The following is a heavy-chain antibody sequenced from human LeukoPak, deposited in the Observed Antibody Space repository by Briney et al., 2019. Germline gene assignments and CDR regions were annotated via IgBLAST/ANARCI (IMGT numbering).Heavy chain of an antibody. CDR3: ARVYGNYYGSGSYYF. CDR2: ISSSSSTI. Sequence: GGSLRLSCAASGFTFSSYSMNWVRQAPGKGLEWVSYISSSSSTIYYADSVKGRFTISRDNAKNSLYLQMNSLRAGDTAVYYCARVYGNYYGSGSYYFGGQGTLVTVSS. V-gene: IGHV3-48*04. CDR1: GFTFSSYS. D-gene: IGHD3-10*01. J-gene: IGHJ4*02.